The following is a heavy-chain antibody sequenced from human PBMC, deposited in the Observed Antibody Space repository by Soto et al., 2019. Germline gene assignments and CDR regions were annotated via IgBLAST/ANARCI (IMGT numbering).Heavy chain of an antibody. J-gene: IGHJ4*02. CDR3: ARDPITIFGVVNHYFDY. D-gene: IGHD3-3*01. V-gene: IGHV1-46*01. CDR1: GYTFTSYY. CDR2: INPSGGST. Sequence: ASVKVSCKASGYTFTSYYMHWVRQAPGQGLEWMGIINPSGGSTSYAQKFQGRVTMTRDTSTSTVYMELSSLRSEDTAVYYCARDPITIFGVVNHYFDYWGQGTLVTSPQ.